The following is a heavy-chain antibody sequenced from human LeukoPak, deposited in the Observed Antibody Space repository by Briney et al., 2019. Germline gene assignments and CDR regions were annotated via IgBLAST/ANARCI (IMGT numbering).Heavy chain of an antibody. Sequence: SETLSLTCTVSGGSVSSGSYYWSWIRQPPGKGLEWIGYIYYSGSTNYNPSLKSRVTISVDTSKNQFSLKLSSVTAADTAVYYCARGREGGSGWYGTFDYWSQGTLVTVSS. J-gene: IGHJ4*02. V-gene: IGHV4-61*01. CDR1: GGSVSSGSYY. D-gene: IGHD6-19*01. CDR3: ARGREGGSGWYGTFDY. CDR2: IYYSGST.